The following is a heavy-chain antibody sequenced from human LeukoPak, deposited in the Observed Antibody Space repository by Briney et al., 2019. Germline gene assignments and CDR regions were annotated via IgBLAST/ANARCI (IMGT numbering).Heavy chain of an antibody. D-gene: IGHD6-19*01. V-gene: IGHV4-61*01. CDR1: GGSVSRGSYY. CDR2: IYYSGST. J-gene: IGHJ4*02. Sequence: PSETLSLTCTVSGGSVSRGSYYWSWIRQPPGRGLEWIGYIYYSGSTNYNPSLKSRVTTSVDTSKNQFSLKLSSVTAADTAVYYCARSRYSSDFDYWGQGTLVTVSS. CDR3: ARSRYSSDFDY.